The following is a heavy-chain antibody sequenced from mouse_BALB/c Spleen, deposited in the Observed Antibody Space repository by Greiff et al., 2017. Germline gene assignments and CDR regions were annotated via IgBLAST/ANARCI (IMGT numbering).Heavy chain of an antibody. CDR2: IDPSDSET. J-gene: IGHJ4*01. D-gene: IGHD1-1*01. V-gene: IGHV1S126*01. CDR1: GYSFTSYW. Sequence: VQLQQSGPQLVRPGASVKISCKASGYSFTSYWMHWVKQRPGQGLEWIGMIDPSDSETRLNQKFKDKATLTVDKSSSTAYMELARLTSEDSAIYYCARNYGSLYAMDYWGQGTSVTVSS. CDR3: ARNYGSLYAMDY.